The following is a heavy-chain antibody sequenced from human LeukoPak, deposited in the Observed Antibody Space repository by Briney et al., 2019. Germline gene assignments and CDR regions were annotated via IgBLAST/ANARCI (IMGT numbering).Heavy chain of an antibody. CDR1: GFTFSDYT. J-gene: IGHJ4*02. D-gene: IGHD6-19*01. CDR2: ITGSGGST. V-gene: IGHV3-23*01. CDR3: AKRYSSGGPIDS. Sequence: GGSLRLSCAASGFTFSDYTVTWVRQAPGKGLEWVSAITGSGGSTFYADSVKGRFTISRDNSKNTLFLQMNSLRAEDTAIYYCAKRYSSGGPIDSWGQGTLVTVSS.